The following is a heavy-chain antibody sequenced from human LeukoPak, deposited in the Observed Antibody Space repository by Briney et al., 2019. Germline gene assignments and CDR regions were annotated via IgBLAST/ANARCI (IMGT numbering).Heavy chain of an antibody. J-gene: IGHJ4*02. V-gene: IGHV3-30*03. CDR1: GFTFSSYG. Sequence: AGSLRLSCAASGFTFSSYGMHWVRQAPGKGLEWVAVISYDGSNKYYADSVKGRFTISRDNAKNSLDLQMNSLRAEDTAVYYCAIDRYSSGWYTFDYWGQGTLVTVSS. CDR3: AIDRYSSGWYTFDY. CDR2: ISYDGSNK. D-gene: IGHD6-19*01.